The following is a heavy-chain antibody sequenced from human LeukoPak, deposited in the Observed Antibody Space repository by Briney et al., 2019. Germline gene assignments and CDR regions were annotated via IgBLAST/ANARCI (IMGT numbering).Heavy chain of an antibody. V-gene: IGHV3-7*01. D-gene: IGHD3-22*01. Sequence: GGSLRLSCAASGFTFSRYWMTWVRQAPGKGLEWVANIKEDGSDKNYVDSVKGRFTMSRDNARNLVYLHMNSLRAENTAVYYCARYYYNDDGYSEDAFDIWGQGTMVTVSS. CDR2: IKEDGSDK. CDR3: ARYYYNDDGYSEDAFDI. CDR1: GFTFSRYW. J-gene: IGHJ3*02.